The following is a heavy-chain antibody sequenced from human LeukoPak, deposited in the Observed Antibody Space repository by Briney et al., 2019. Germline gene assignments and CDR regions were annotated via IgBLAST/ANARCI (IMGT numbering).Heavy chain of an antibody. Sequence: PSETLSLTCTVSGGSISSSSYYWGWIRQPPGKGLEWIGRIYTSGSTNYNPSLKSRVTMSVDTSKNQFSLKLSSVTAADTAVYYCARSAYYYGSEQDNWFDPWGQGTLVTVSS. D-gene: IGHD3-10*01. CDR2: IYTSGST. CDR3: ARSAYYYGSEQDNWFDP. V-gene: IGHV4-61*05. CDR1: GGSISSSSYY. J-gene: IGHJ5*02.